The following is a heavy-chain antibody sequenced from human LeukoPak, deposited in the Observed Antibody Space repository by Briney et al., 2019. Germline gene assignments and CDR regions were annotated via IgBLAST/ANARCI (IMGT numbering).Heavy chain of an antibody. CDR2: IVVGSGNT. J-gene: IGHJ6*02. CDR1: GFTFTSSA. CDR3: ARVPRPGELFSTYYYYGMDV. V-gene: IGHV1-58*01. Sequence: GASVKVSCKASGFTFTSSAVQWVRQARGQRLEWIGWIVVGSGNTNYAQKFQERVTITRDMSTSTAYMELSSLRSEDTAVYYCARVPRPGELFSTYYYYGMDVWGQGTTVTVSS. D-gene: IGHD3-10*01.